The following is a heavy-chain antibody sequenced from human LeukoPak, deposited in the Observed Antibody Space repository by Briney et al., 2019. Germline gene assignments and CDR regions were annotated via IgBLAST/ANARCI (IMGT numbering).Heavy chain of an antibody. J-gene: IGHJ3*02. D-gene: IGHD6-13*01. CDR1: GFTFSSYA. CDR3: ARGGDSSSWYGAFDI. CDR2: ISGSHSYI. V-gene: IGHV3-21*01. Sequence: PGGSLRLSCAASGFTFSSYAMPWVRQAPGRGLEWVSAISGSHSYIYYADSVRGRFTISRDNAKNTLYLQMSGLRAEDTAVYYCARGGDSSSWYGAFDIWGQGTMVTVSS.